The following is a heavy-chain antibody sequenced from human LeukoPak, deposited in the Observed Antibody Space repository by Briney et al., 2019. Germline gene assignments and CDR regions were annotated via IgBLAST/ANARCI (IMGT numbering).Heavy chain of an antibody. CDR2: IRYSGTT. CDR3: ARGAGWCDN. Sequence: SETLSLTCTACGGSINSNYWSWLRQPPGKGLEWTAYIRYSGTTNYNPSLKSRVTISLDTSKNQFSLKLTSVTDADTAVYYCARGAGWCDNWGQGTLVTVSS. V-gene: IGHV4-59*01. J-gene: IGHJ4*02. CDR1: GGSINSNY. D-gene: IGHD6-19*01.